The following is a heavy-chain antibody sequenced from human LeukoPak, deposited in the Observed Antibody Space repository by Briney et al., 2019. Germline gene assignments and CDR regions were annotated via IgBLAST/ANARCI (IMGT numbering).Heavy chain of an antibody. V-gene: IGHV4-59*01. J-gene: IGHJ3*02. Sequence: TSETLSLTCALSGGSITTYYWNWIRQSPGKGLEWIGHVSDSGSTNYNPSLKSRVTISVDTSKNQFSLKLSSVTAADTAVYYCAWYDPRMDAFDIWGQGTMVTVSS. D-gene: IGHD6-13*01. CDR1: GGSITTYY. CDR2: VSDSGST. CDR3: AWYDPRMDAFDI.